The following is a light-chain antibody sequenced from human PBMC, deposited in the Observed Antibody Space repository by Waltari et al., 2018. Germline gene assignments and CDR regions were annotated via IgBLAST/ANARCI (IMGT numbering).Light chain of an antibody. CDR1: SSNIGRNT. CDR2: SNN. V-gene: IGLV1-44*01. CDR3: AAWDDSLNVQ. Sequence: QSVLTQPPSASGTPGQRVTISCPGSSSNIGRNTVNWYQQFPGTAPKLLIYSNNQRPSGVPDRFSGSKSGTSASLAISGLQSEDEADYYCAAWDDSLNVQIGGGTKVTVL. J-gene: IGLJ2*01.